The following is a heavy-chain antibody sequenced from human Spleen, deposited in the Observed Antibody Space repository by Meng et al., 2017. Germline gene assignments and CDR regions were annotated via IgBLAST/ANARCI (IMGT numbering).Heavy chain of an antibody. CDR1: VAAPRGSF. D-gene: IGHD1-1*01. J-gene: IGHJ1*01. CDR3: ARGQRWNMRRGRGSFHY. Sequence: VVLLKPSVAPALPWSVSVAAPRGSFWPWTRQPPGQGLHWIGESNESGTTNYTPYLNTQVTMSIDTSKNQFSLRLTSVTAADTAVYYCARGQRWNMRRGRGSFHYWGQGTLVTVSS. V-gene: IGHV4-34*01. CDR2: SNESGTT.